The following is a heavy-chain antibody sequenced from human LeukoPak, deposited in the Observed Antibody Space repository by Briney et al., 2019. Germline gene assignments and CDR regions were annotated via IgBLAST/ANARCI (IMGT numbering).Heavy chain of an antibody. CDR2: IYPGDSDT. V-gene: IGHV5-51*01. Sequence: GESLKISCKGSGYSFTSYWIGWVRQMPGKGLEWMGIIYPGDSDTRYSPSFQGQVTISADKSISTAYLQWSSLKASDTAMYYCARHRRGYCSSGSCYDIDYWGQGTLVTVSS. D-gene: IGHD2-15*01. J-gene: IGHJ4*02. CDR1: GYSFTSYW. CDR3: ARHRRGYCSSGSCYDIDY.